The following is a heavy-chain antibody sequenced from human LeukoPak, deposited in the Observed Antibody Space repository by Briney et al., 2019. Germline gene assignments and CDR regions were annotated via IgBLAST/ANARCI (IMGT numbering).Heavy chain of an antibody. CDR3: VRDGYSSGWYDDY. CDR2: IYYSGST. J-gene: IGHJ4*02. V-gene: IGHV4-39*07. D-gene: IGHD6-19*01. Sequence: SSETLSLTCTVSGGSISSSSYYWGWIRQPPGKGLEWIGSIYYSGSTYYNPSLKSRVTISVDTSKNQFSLKLSSVTAADTAVYYCVRDGYSSGWYDDYWGQGTLVTVSS. CDR1: GGSISSSSYY.